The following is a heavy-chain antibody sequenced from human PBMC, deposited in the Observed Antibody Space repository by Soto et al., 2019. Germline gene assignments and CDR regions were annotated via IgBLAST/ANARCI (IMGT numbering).Heavy chain of an antibody. Sequence: GGSLRLSCVASGFTFDDYAMHWVRQAPGKGLEWVSGISWHSGRLDYADSVKGRFTISRDNAKNSLYLQMNSLRAEDTAFYYCTKGSAYDILTDFDYWGQGTLVTVSS. J-gene: IGHJ4*02. V-gene: IGHV3-9*01. CDR2: ISWHSGRL. CDR1: GFTFDDYA. D-gene: IGHD3-9*01. CDR3: TKGSAYDILTDFDY.